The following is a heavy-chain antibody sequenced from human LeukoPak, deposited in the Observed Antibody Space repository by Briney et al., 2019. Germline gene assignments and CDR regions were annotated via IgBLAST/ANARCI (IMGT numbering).Heavy chain of an antibody. CDR3: ARSRDYDFWSGYSRYYYYYYMDV. Sequence: ASVKVSCKASGYTFTSYGISWVRQAPGQGLEWMGWISAYNGNTNYAQKFQGRVTITTDESTSTDYMELSSLRYEDTAVYYCARSRDYDFWSGYSRYYYYYYMDVWGKGTTVTVSS. CDR2: ISAYNGNT. V-gene: IGHV1-18*01. D-gene: IGHD3-3*01. CDR1: GYTFTSYG. J-gene: IGHJ6*03.